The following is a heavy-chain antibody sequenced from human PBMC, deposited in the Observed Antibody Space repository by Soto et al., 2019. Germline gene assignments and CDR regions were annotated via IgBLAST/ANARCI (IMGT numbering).Heavy chain of an antibody. Sequence: EVQLLESGGGLVQPGGSLRLSCAASGFTFSSYAMSWVRQAPGKGLEWVSAISGSGGSTYYADSVKGRFTISRDNSKNTLYLQMNSLRAEDTAVYYCAKVPTGSYDFWTFWYFDLWGRGTLVTVSS. CDR3: AKVPTGSYDFWTFWYFDL. V-gene: IGHV3-23*01. D-gene: IGHD3-3*01. CDR2: ISGSGGST. J-gene: IGHJ2*01. CDR1: GFTFSSYA.